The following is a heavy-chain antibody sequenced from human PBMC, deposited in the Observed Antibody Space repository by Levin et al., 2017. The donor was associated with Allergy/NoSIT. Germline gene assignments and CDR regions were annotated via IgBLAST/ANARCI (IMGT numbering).Heavy chain of an antibody. CDR3: AARVFDH. CDR1: GLSFHTYG. V-gene: IGHV3-30*03. CDR2: ITSDGYTT. J-gene: IGHJ4*02. Sequence: LSLPCAVSGLSFHTYGMNWVRQARGKGLEWVALITSDGYTTFYADSVRGRFTISRDNSKSTVYLQMNNLRSDDTAVYYCAARVFDHWGQGTLVTVSS.